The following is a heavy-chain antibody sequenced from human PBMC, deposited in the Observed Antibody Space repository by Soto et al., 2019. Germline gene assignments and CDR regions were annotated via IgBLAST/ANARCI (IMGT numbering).Heavy chain of an antibody. V-gene: IGHV3-23*01. Sequence: LRLSCAASGFMFSDYAMTWARQAPGQELEWVSGLLRPGRSTYYADSVKGRFTISGDTSANTVYLQMDSLRAEDTAVYYCAKDAIANDGIWLMDSWGQGTVVTVSS. D-gene: IGHD3-16*01. CDR1: GFMFSDYA. J-gene: IGHJ5*02. CDR3: AKDAIANDGIWLMDS. CDR2: LLRPGRST.